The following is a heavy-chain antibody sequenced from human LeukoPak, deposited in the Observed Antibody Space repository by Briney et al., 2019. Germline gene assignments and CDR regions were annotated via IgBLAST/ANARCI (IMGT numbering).Heavy chain of an antibody. CDR3: ARGSMLGSYYAFDI. J-gene: IGHJ3*02. D-gene: IGHD1-26*01. CDR1: GFTVSSNY. V-gene: IGHV3-53*01. Sequence: GGSLRLSCAASGFTVSSNYMSWVRQAPGKGLEWVSVIYSGGSTYYADSVKGRFTISRDNSKSTLYLQMNSLRAEDTAVYYCARGSMLGSYYAFDIWGQGTMVTVSS. CDR2: IYSGGST.